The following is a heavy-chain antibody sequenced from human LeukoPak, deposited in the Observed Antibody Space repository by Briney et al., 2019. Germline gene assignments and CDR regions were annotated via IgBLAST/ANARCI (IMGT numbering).Heavy chain of an antibody. CDR2: IFYSGST. CDR1: GGSISSSTYY. V-gene: IGHV4-39*01. D-gene: IGHD3-10*01. CDR3: ARHYYGSGSLHFDY. J-gene: IGHJ4*02. Sequence: SETLSLTCAVSGGSISSSTYYWGWIRQPPGKGLEWIGSIFYSGSTYYNPSLKSRVTISVDTSKNQFSLKLSSVTAADTAVYCCARHYYGSGSLHFDYWGQGTLVTVSS.